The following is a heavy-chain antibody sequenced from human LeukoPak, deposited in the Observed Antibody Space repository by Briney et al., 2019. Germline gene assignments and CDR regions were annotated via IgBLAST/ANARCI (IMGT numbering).Heavy chain of an antibody. CDR1: GGSISSYY. D-gene: IGHD4-23*01. V-gene: IGHV4-59*08. CDR2: IYYSGST. J-gene: IGHJ4*02. CDR3: ARVSLNSYGGVFYFDY. Sequence: PSETLSLTCTVSGGSISSYYWSWIRQPPGKGLEWIGYIYYSGSTNYNPSLKSRVIISVDTSKNQFSLKLSSVTAADTAVYYCARVSLNSYGGVFYFDYWGQGTLVTVSS.